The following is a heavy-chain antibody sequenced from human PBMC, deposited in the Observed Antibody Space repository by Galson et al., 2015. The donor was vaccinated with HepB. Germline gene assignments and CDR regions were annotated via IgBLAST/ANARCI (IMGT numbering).Heavy chain of an antibody. Sequence: PSLSRAASGPNLSTSGMHRVRQAPGTGLDRAAVVPYDGTRKSYADSVAGRFTTSSAHSPTTLHAQTNSLTSEDTAVYYCARDDWTHGNSLHNYFHHWGQGSLVTVSA. CDR2: VPYDGTRK. V-gene: IGHV3-30*03. CDR1: GPNLSTSG. D-gene: IGHD3-9*01. J-gene: IGHJ1*01. CDR3: ARDDWTHGNSLHNYFHH.